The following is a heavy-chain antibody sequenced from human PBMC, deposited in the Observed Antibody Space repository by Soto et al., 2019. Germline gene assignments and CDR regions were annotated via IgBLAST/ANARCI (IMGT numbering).Heavy chain of an antibody. CDR3: AHRGGAAVGLYYFDY. V-gene: IGHV2-5*01. J-gene: IGHJ4*02. Sequence: QITLKGSGPTLVKPTQTLTLTCTFSGFSLSTTGVGVSWIRQPPGKALEGLALIYWHDDKRYSPSLKSRLTLPKDTSKNQVVLTTTNMDPVDTATYFCAHRGGAAVGLYYFDYWGQGALVTVSS. CDR1: GFSLSTTGVG. CDR2: IYWHDDK. D-gene: IGHD6-13*01.